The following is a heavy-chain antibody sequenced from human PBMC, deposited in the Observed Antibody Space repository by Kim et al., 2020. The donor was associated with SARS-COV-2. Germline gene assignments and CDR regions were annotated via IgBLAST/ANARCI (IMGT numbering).Heavy chain of an antibody. Sequence: NNNPTLKSRVTISVDTSKNQFSLKLSSVTAADTAVYYCARPGYSSGWFDPWGQGTLVTVSS. V-gene: IGHV4-59*12. J-gene: IGHJ5*02. CDR3: ARPGYSSGWFDP. D-gene: IGHD6-19*01.